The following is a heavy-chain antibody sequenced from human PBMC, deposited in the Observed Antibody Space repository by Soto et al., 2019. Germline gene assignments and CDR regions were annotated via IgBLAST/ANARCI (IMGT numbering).Heavy chain of an antibody. CDR1: GYTFTSYD. Sequence: GASVKVSCKASGYTFTSYDINWVRQATGQGLEWMGWVNPNSGNTGYAQKFQGRVTMTRNTSISTAYMELSSLRSEDTAVYYCARGELRFLEWLLQSPAYYYYGMDVWGQGTTVTVSS. J-gene: IGHJ6*02. CDR2: VNPNSGNT. D-gene: IGHD3-3*01. CDR3: ARGELRFLEWLLQSPAYYYYGMDV. V-gene: IGHV1-8*01.